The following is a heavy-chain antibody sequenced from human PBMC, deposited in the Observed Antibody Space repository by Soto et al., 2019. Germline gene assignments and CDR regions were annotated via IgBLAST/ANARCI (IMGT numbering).Heavy chain of an antibody. D-gene: IGHD4-17*01. CDR3: ARDNGDYVYDY. CDR1: GGSFSGYY. V-gene: IGHV4-59*01. J-gene: IGHJ4*02. CDR2: THYSGST. Sequence: SETLSLTCAVYGGSFSGYYWTWIRQPPGKGLEWIGYTHYSGSTTYNSYLKSRVTISVDMSKNQVSLKLSSVTAADTAVYYCARDNGDYVYDYWGQGALVTVSS.